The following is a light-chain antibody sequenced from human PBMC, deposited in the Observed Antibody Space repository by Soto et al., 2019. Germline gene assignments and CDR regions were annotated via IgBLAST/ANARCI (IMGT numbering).Light chain of an antibody. Sequence: DIQMTQSPSTLSASVGDRVTITCRASQSISSWLAWYQQKPGKAPKLLIYKAASLESGVPSRFSGSGSGTESTLTISSLQPDDFSTYYCQQYNSYSPYTFGKGTQLEIK. V-gene: IGKV1-5*03. J-gene: IGKJ2*01. CDR3: QQYNSYSPYT. CDR2: KAA. CDR1: QSISSW.